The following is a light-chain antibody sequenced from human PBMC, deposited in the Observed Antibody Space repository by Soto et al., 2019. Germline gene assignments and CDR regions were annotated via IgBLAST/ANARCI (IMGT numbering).Light chain of an antibody. J-gene: IGKJ1*01. CDR1: QVISSY. Sequence: AIRMTPSPSSLSASTRDRVTITCRAGQVISSYLAWYQQKPGKAPKLLIYAASTLQSGVPSRFSGSGSGTDFTLTISCLQSEDFAIYYCQQYDSYPPTFGQGTKVEIK. CDR2: AAS. CDR3: QQYDSYPPT. V-gene: IGKV1-8*01.